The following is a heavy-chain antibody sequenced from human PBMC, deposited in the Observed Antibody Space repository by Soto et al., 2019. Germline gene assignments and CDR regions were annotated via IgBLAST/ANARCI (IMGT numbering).Heavy chain of an antibody. D-gene: IGHD3-22*01. Sequence: QLQLQESGPGLVKPSETLSLTCTVSGDSVTISDYYWGWIRQPPGKGLEWIGSIHYSGSTYYNPSLKSRVTIPGDTSKKQFSLKLTSVTAADAAVYYCAAHDSGGYYAEYWGQGTLVTAS. CDR2: IHYSGST. V-gene: IGHV4-39*01. CDR1: GDSVTISDYY. J-gene: IGHJ4*02. CDR3: AAHDSGGYYAEY.